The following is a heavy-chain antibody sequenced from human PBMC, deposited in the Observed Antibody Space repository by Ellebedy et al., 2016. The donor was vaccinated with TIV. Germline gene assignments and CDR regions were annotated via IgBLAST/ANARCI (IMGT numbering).Heavy chain of an antibody. J-gene: IGHJ5*02. D-gene: IGHD6-13*01. V-gene: IGHV3-64D*09. CDR1: GFTFSSYA. CDR3: VKAWHSSSWYSNWFDP. CDR2: ISRNGVTT. Sequence: GGSLRLSCSVSGFTFSSYAMNWVRQAPGKGLQYVSAISRNGVTTDYADSVEGRFTISRDNSKNTLYLQMRSLRPEDTAVYYCVKAWHSSSWYSNWFDPWGQGTLVIVSS.